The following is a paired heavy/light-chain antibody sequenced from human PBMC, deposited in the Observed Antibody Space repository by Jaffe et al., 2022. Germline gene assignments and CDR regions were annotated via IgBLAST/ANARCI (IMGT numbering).Heavy chain of an antibody. CDR1: GGSISSTSHY. CDR3: ARHLAFNLFYYMDL. J-gene: IGHJ6*03. D-gene: IGHD3-9*01. V-gene: IGHV4-39*01. Sequence: DLQESGPGLVKPSETLSLMCTVSGGSISSTSHYWGWIRQPPGKGLEWIGSIFHGEKTYYTASLKSRLTISADTSKNQISLKLTSVTASDTAVYYCARHLAFNLFYYMDLWGNGTTVTVSS. CDR2: IFHGEKT.
Light chain of an antibody. J-gene: IGLJ2*01. Sequence: QSALTQPASVSGSPGQSITISCTEIGSDLSDYDYVSWYQQHPGKAPKLLIYDVSARPSGISTRFSGSKSGNTASLTISGLRAEDEADYYCSSFTSTFTVLFGGGTKVTVL. CDR2: DVS. CDR3: SSFTSTFTVL. CDR1: GSDLSDYDY. V-gene: IGLV2-14*03.